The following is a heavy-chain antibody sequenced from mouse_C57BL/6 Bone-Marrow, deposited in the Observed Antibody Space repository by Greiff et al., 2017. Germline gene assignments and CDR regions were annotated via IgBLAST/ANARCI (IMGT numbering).Heavy chain of an antibody. Sequence: VQLQQSGAELVKPGASVKMSCKASGYTFTSYWITWVKQRPGQGLEWIGDIYPGSGSTNYNEKFKSKATLTVDTSSSTAYMQLSSLTSEDSAVYYCARATVVATYPFDYWGQGTTLTVSS. CDR1: GYTFTSYW. D-gene: IGHD1-1*01. CDR3: ARATVVATYPFDY. CDR2: IYPGSGST. J-gene: IGHJ2*01. V-gene: IGHV1-55*01.